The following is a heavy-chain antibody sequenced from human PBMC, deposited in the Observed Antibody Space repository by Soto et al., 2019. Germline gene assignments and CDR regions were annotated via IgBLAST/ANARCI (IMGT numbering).Heavy chain of an antibody. J-gene: IGHJ4*02. V-gene: IGHV2-5*02. CDR3: AHRHGANFN. Sequence: QITLKESGPTLVKPTQTLTLTCTFSGFSLSTRGVGVGWIRQPPGKALEWLALISWDDDKRYSPSLKSRLTITKDPSKNQVVLTMTNMDPVDTATYYCAHRHGANFNWGQGTLVTVSS. CDR2: ISWDDDK. CDR1: GFSLSTRGVG. D-gene: IGHD4-17*01.